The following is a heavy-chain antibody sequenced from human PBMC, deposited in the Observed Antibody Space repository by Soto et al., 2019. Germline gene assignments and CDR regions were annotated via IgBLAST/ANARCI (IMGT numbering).Heavy chain of an antibody. J-gene: IGHJ6*02. CDR3: ALSLSGWSSEYFYYGMDL. CDR1: GFSFSTYE. D-gene: IGHD6-19*01. CDR2: ISSSGTSI. V-gene: IGHV3-48*03. Sequence: TGGSLRLSCATSGFSFSTYEMNWVRQAPGKGLEWISFISSSGTSIYADSVKGRFTISRDNSNNSLYLQMNSLRAEDTGTYYCALSLSGWSSEYFYYGMDLWGQGSTVTVSS.